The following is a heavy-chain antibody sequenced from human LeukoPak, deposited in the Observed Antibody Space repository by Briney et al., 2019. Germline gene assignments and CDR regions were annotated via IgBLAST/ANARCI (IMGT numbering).Heavy chain of an antibody. CDR1: GLNFSNYW. V-gene: IGHV3-48*01. D-gene: IGHD6-13*01. Sequence: PGGSLRLSCAASGLNFSNYWMNWVRQAPGKGLEWVSYISSSSSNIYYADSVKGRFTISRDNGKNSLYLQMNSLRAEDTAVYYCASQLGDASDIWGQGTMVTVSS. J-gene: IGHJ3*02. CDR3: ASQLGDASDI. CDR2: ISSSSSNI.